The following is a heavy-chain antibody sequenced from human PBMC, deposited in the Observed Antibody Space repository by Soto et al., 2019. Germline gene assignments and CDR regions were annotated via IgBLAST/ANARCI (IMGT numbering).Heavy chain of an antibody. V-gene: IGHV4-4*07. Sequence: SETLSLTCTVSGGSISNYYWSWFRQPAGKGLEWIGRIYTSGSTNYNPSLKSRVTMSLDTSKNQFSLKLSSVTAADTAVYYCARDFGDYRVFDFWGQGTLVTVS. CDR3: ARDFGDYRVFDF. J-gene: IGHJ4*02. D-gene: IGHD4-17*01. CDR1: GGSISNYY. CDR2: IYTSGST.